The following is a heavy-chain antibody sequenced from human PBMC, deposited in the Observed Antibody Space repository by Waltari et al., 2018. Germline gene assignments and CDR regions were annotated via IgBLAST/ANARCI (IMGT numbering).Heavy chain of an antibody. Sequence: QVQLQQWGAGLLKPSETLSLTCTVSGASFSAYYWGWVSQVPGKGLEWIGEIRHPEITNSHPSLKNRVTISVDTSKNQFSLKLFSVTAADTALYYCTRGGNYDFWSHSPFVDPWGQGTQVTVSS. V-gene: IGHV4-34*01. CDR1: GASFSAYY. CDR3: TRGGNYDFWSHSPFVDP. CDR2: IRHPEIT. J-gene: IGHJ5*02. D-gene: IGHD3-3*01.